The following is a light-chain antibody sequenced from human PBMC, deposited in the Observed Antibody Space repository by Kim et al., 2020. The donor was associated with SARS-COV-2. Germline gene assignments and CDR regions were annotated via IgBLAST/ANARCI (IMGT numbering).Light chain of an antibody. J-gene: IGLJ2*01. CDR1: KLGDKY. V-gene: IGLV3-1*01. CDR3: QAWDSRTVV. Sequence: SYELTQPPSVSVSPVQTASITCSGDKLGDKYACWYQQKPGQSPVLVIYQDSKRPSGIPERFSGSNSGNTATLTISGTQAMDEADYSCQAWDSRTVVFGGGTQLTVL. CDR2: QDS.